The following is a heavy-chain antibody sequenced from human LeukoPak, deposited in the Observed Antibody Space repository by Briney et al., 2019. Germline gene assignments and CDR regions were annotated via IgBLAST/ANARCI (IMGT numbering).Heavy chain of an antibody. CDR3: ARGSTMVRGD. D-gene: IGHD3-10*01. V-gene: IGHV4-59*01. J-gene: IGHJ4*02. CDR2: IYYSGST. Sequence: SETLSLTCTVSGGSISSYYWSWIRQPPGKGLEWIGYIYYSGSTNYNPSLKSRVTISVDTSKNQFSLKLSSVTAADTAVYYCARGSTMVRGDWGQGTLVTVSS. CDR1: GGSISSYY.